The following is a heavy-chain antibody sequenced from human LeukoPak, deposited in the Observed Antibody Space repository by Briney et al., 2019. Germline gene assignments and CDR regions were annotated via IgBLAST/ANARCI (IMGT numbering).Heavy chain of an antibody. V-gene: IGHV3-7*01. CDR3: AREDHRHYEY. D-gene: IGHD2/OR15-2a*01. CDR1: GFSFSSYW. Sequence: PGGSLRLSCAVSGFSFSSYWMSWVRQAPGKGLEWVANIKQDGGERYYVDSVKGRFIISRDNAKNSMYLQINSLRVEDTAVYYCAREDHRHYEYWGRGTLVTVSS. J-gene: IGHJ4*02. CDR2: IKQDGGER.